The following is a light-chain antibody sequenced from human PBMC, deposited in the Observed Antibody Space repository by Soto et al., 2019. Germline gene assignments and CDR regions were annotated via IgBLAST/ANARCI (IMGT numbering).Light chain of an antibody. J-gene: IGKJ1*01. CDR1: QSVSSN. CDR3: QQYNNWWT. CDR2: GAS. V-gene: IGKV3-15*01. Sequence: EIVMTQSPATLSVSPGERATLSCRASQSVSSNLAWYQQEPGQAPRLLIYGASTRATGIPARFSGSGSGTEFTLTISSLQAADSGVYYCQQYNNWWTFGQGTKVDIK.